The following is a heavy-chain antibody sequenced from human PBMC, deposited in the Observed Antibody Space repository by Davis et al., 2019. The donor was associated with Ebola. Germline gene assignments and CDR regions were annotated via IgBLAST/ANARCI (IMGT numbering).Heavy chain of an antibody. V-gene: IGHV4-4*02. D-gene: IGHD5-12*01. CDR2: IYHSGST. Sequence: SETLSLTCAVSGGSISSSNWWSWVRQPPGKGLEWIGEIYHSGSTNYNPSLKSRVTISVDKSKNQFSLKLSSVTAADTAVYYCARVRGYSGYGRFDYWGQGTLVTVSS. CDR3: ARVRGYSGYGRFDY. CDR1: GGSISSSNW. J-gene: IGHJ4*02.